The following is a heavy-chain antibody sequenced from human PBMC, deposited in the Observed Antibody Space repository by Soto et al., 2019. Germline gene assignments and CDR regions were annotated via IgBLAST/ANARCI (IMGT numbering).Heavy chain of an antibody. V-gene: IGHV4-4*07. Sequence: SETLSLTCTVSGGSISSYYWSWIRQPAGRGLEWIGRIYTSGSTNHNPSLKSRVTMSVDTSKNQFSLKLSSVTAADTAVYYCARESLKESITMTVVVDYWGQGTLVTVSS. CDR2: IYTSGST. J-gene: IGHJ4*02. CDR3: ARESLKESITMTVVVDY. CDR1: GGSISSYY. D-gene: IGHD3-22*01.